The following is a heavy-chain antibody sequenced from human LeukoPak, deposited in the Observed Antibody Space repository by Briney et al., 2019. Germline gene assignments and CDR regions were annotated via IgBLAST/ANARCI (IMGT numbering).Heavy chain of an antibody. D-gene: IGHD6-19*01. CDR2: IDWDDDK. V-gene: IGHV2-70*11. CDR3: ARILATSYSSGWYPID. CDR1: GFSLSTSGMC. J-gene: IGHJ4*02. Sequence: SGPALVKPTQTLTLTSTFSGFSLSTSGMCVSWIRQPPGKALEWLARIDWDDDKYYSTSLKTRLTISKDTSKNQVVLTMTNMDPVDTATYYCARILATSYSSGWYPIDWGQGTLVTVSS.